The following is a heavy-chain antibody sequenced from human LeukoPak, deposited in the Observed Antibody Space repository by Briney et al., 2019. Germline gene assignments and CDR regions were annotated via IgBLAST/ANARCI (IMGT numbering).Heavy chain of an antibody. CDR3: ASRGHVGSGTYSPYDY. V-gene: IGHV3-21*04. CDR1: GFTFSSYS. CDR2: ISSSSSYI. Sequence: GGSLRLPCAASGFTFSSYSMNWVRQAPGKGLEWVSSISSSSSYIYYADSVKGRFTISRDNSKNTLYLQMNSLRAEDTAVYYCASRGHVGSGTYSPYDYWGQGTLVSVSS. D-gene: IGHD3-10*01. J-gene: IGHJ4*02.